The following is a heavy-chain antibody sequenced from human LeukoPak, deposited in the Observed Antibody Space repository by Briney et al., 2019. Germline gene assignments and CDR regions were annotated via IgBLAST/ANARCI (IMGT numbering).Heavy chain of an antibody. J-gene: IGHJ4*02. Sequence: PGGSLRLSRAVSEFSFSSYEMNWVRQAPGKGLEWVSSISSSSSYIYYADSVKGRFTISRDNAKNSLYLQMNSLRAEDTAVYYCARDTGDYYDSSGHYDYWGQGTLVTVSS. CDR3: ARDTGDYYDSSGHYDY. D-gene: IGHD3-22*01. V-gene: IGHV3-21*01. CDR2: ISSSSSYI. CDR1: EFSFSSYE.